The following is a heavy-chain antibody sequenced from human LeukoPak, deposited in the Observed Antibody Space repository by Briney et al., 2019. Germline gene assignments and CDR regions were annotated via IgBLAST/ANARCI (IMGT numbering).Heavy chain of an antibody. CDR3: ARGKDYDYYYGMDV. Sequence: SVKVSCKASGYTFPGYYMHWVRQAPGQGLEWMGGIIPIFGTANYAQKFQGRVTITADESTSTAYMELSSLRSEDTAVYYCARGKDYDYYYGMDVWGQGTTVTVS. V-gene: IGHV1-69*13. J-gene: IGHJ6*02. CDR2: IIPIFGTA. CDR1: GYTFPGYY.